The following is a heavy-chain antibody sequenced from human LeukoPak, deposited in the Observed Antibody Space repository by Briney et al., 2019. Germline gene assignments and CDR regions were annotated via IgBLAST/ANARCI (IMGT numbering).Heavy chain of an antibody. CDR2: INHSGST. Sequence: SETLSLXCAVYGGSFSGYYWSWIRRPPGKGLEWIGEINHSGSTNYNPSLKSRVTISVDTSKNQFSLKLSSVTAADTAVYYCAVTTRGYYYYYYYMDVWGKGTTVTVSS. CDR1: GGSFSGYY. V-gene: IGHV4-34*01. CDR3: AVTTRGYYYYYYYMDV. J-gene: IGHJ6*03. D-gene: IGHD4-17*01.